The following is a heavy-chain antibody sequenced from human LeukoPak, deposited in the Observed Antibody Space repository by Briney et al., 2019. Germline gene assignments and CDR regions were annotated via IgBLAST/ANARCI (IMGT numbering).Heavy chain of an antibody. Sequence: VGSLRLSCAASGFTFSTYEMNWVRQAPGKGLVWVSRISYDGYNTNYADSVKGRFTISRDNAKNTLYLQMNSPRVEDTAIYYCGILTLSPGWGQGTLVTVSS. CDR3: GILTLSPG. CDR1: GFTFSTYE. J-gene: IGHJ4*02. D-gene: IGHD2-8*01. V-gene: IGHV3-74*01. CDR2: ISYDGYNT.